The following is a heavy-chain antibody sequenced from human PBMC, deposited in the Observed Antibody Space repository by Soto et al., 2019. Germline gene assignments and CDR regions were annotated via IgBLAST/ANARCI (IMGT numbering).Heavy chain of an antibody. V-gene: IGHV3-23*01. Sequence: EVQLLESGGGLVQPGGSLRLSCAASGFTFNNYAMTWVRQAPGKGLEWVSAISGGGGTTSYADSLKGRFTVSRAGAKNTLYLQMSSLRAEDTALYYCAKGRGGSGSLTPRVDVWGQGTLGTVSS. D-gene: IGHD3-10*01. J-gene: IGHJ4*02. CDR2: ISGGGGTT. CDR1: GFTFNNYA. CDR3: AKGRGGSGSLTPRVDV.